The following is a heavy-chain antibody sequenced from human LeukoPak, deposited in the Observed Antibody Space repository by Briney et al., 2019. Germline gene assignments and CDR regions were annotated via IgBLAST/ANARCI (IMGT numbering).Heavy chain of an antibody. CDR3: AREVALDGDYI. V-gene: IGHV1-2*02. Sequence: GASVKVSCKASGYTFTSYGISWVRQAPGQGLEWMGWINPNSGGTNYAQKFQGRVTMTRDTSISTAYMELSRLRSDDTAVYYCAREVALDGDYIWGQGTLVTVSS. D-gene: IGHD4-17*01. CDR2: INPNSGGT. CDR1: GYTFTSYG. J-gene: IGHJ4*02.